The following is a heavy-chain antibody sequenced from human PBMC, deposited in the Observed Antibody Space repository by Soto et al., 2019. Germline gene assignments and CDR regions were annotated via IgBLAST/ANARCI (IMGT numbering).Heavy chain of an antibody. D-gene: IGHD6-19*01. Sequence: EVQLVESRGGLVQPGRSLRRSCAAAGFTFDAYAMHWVRQAPGKGLEWVSGISWNSGSIGYADSVKGRFTISRDNAKNSLYLQMNSLRAEDTALYYCAKNLESEPWLAFDYCGQGTLVTVSS. CDR1: GFTFDAYA. CDR2: ISWNSGSI. CDR3: AKNLESEPWLAFDY. V-gene: IGHV3-9*01. J-gene: IGHJ4*02.